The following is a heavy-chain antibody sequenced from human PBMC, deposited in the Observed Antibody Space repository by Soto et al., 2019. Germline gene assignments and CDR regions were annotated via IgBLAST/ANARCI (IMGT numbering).Heavy chain of an antibody. J-gene: IGHJ4*02. CDR3: ASRVRQGNFDY. V-gene: IGHV4-61*01. CDR2: IYYSGYS. CDR1: VDSFSSGTYY. Sequence: SETLSLTCTVSVDSFSSGTYYWGWIRQPPGKTLEWIGYIYYSGYSNYNPSLKSRVTISVDTSKNQFSLELSSVTAADTAVYYCASRVRQGNFDYWGQGTLVTVSS. D-gene: IGHD6-13*01.